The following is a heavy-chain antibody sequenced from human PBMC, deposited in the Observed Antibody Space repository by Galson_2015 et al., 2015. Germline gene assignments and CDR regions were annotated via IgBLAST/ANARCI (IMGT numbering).Heavy chain of an antibody. D-gene: IGHD2-2*02. V-gene: IGHV2-5*02. CDR2: IYWDDDE. J-gene: IGHJ4*02. CDR3: AHLVPSAIFFDY. CDR1: GFSLRTSGVG. Sequence: RALVTPTPTLTLPCTFSGFSLRTSGVGVGWIRQPPGKALEGLALIYWDDDERYSPSLKSRLTITKDTSKNQVVLTMTNMDPVDTATYYCAHLVPSAIFFDYWGQGTLVTVSS.